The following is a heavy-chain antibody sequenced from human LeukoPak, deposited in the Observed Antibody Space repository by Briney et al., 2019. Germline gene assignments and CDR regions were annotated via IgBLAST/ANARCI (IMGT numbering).Heavy chain of an antibody. CDR2: IKPSGGST. CDR1: GYTFTNYY. V-gene: IGHV1-46*01. Sequence: ASVKLSCKASGYTFTNYYMHWVRQAPGQGLEWMGIIKPSGGSTSYAHKFQGRLTMTRDTSTSTVYMELSSLRSQDTAVYYCARRSLRYSFDYWGQGTLVTVSS. J-gene: IGHJ4*02. CDR3: ARRSLRYSFDY. D-gene: IGHD3-9*01.